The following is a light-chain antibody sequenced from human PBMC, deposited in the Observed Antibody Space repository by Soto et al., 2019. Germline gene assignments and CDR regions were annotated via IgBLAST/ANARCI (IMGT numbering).Light chain of an antibody. CDR2: EVS. CDR1: SSDVGSYNR. Sequence: QSVLTQPPSVSGSPGQSVTISCTGTSSDVGSYNRVSWYQQPPGTAPKLMIYEVSNRPSGVPDRFSGSKSGNTASLTISGLQAEDVADYDCSAYSSSSTYVFGTGTVVTDL. V-gene: IGLV2-18*02. J-gene: IGLJ1*01. CDR3: SAYSSSSTYV.